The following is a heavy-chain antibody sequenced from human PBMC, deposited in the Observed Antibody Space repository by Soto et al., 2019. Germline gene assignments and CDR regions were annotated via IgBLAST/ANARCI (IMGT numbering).Heavy chain of an antibody. J-gene: IGHJ4*02. CDR2: IRSKTNAYAT. CDR3: ARLPLPAFCSGGSCPNY. D-gene: IGHD2-15*01. V-gene: IGHV3-73*01. CDR1: WFTFSGSA. Sequence: TGGSLRLSCAASWFTFSGSAMHWVRQASGEGLDWVGRIRSKTNAYATEYAASVKGRFTISRDDSKNTAFLQMNSLNTEDTAVYYCARLPLPAFCSGGSCPNYWGLGTLVTVSS.